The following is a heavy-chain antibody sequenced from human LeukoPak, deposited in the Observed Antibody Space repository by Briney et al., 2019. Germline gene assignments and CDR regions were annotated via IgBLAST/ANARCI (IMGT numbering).Heavy chain of an antibody. J-gene: IGHJ4*02. Sequence: ASVKVSCKASGYTLTSYGISWVRQAPGQGLEWMGWISAYNGNTNYAQKLQGRVTMTTDTSTSTAYMELRSLRSDDTAVYYCARAIIELGELSPCLDYWGQGTLVTVSS. V-gene: IGHV1-18*01. CDR1: GYTLTSYG. D-gene: IGHD3-16*02. CDR3: ARAIIELGELSPCLDY. CDR2: ISAYNGNT.